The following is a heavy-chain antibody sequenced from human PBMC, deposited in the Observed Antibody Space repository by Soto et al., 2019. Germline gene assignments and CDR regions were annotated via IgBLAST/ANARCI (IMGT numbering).Heavy chain of an antibody. V-gene: IGHV4-31*03. CDR1: GGSISSGGYY. J-gene: IGHJ5*02. CDR3: ARGYCSGGSCYSDWFDP. D-gene: IGHD2-15*01. CDR2: IYYSGST. Sequence: QVQLQESGPGLVKPSQTLSLTCTVSGGSISSGGYYWSWIRQHPGKGLEWIGYIYYSGSTYYNPSLKSRVTISVDTSKNQFSLKLSSVTAADTAVYYCARGYCSGGSCYSDWFDPWGQGTLVTVSS.